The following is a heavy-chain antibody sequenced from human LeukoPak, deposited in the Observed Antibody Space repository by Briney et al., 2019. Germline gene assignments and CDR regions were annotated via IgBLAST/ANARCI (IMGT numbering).Heavy chain of an antibody. CDR2: IYYSGST. CDR1: GGSISSGDYY. Sequence: PSQTLSLTCTVSGGSISSGDYYWSWIRQPPGKGLEWIGYIYYSGSTYYNPSLKSRVTISVDTSKNQFSLKLSSVTAADTAVYSCARVVPAAPRDRYFDYWGQGTLVTVSS. J-gene: IGHJ4*02. V-gene: IGHV4-30-4*08. D-gene: IGHD2-2*01. CDR3: ARVVPAAPRDRYFDY.